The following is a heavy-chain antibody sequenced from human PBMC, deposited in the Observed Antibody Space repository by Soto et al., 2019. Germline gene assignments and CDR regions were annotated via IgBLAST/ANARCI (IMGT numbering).Heavy chain of an antibody. Sequence: GSVRLSFSSSGLPFISYEMNGLRQAPGKGLEWVSYISSGGGTTYYADSVKGRFTISRDNAKNSLYLQMNSLRAEDTALYYCASEYGSGSPVYWGQGTLVPRSS. D-gene: IGHD3-10*01. CDR3: ASEYGSGSPVY. CDR2: ISSGGGTT. CDR1: GLPFISYE. J-gene: IGHJ4*02. V-gene: IGHV3-48*03.